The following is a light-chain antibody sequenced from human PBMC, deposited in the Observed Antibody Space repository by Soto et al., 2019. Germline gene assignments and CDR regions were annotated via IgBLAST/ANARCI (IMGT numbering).Light chain of an antibody. J-gene: IGLJ3*02. Sequence: QAVVTQEPSLTVSPGGTVTLTCASSSGAVTSGSYPNWFQQKPGQAPRPLIHSTKNKYSSTPARFSGSLLGGKAALTVSGVQPDDESDYYCLRYYVGSLLFGGGTKLTVL. V-gene: IGLV7-43*01. CDR2: STK. CDR1: SGAVTSGSY. CDR3: LRYYVGSLL.